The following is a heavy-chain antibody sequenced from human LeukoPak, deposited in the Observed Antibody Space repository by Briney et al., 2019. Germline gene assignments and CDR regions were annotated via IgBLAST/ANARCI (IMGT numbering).Heavy chain of an antibody. CDR3: ASVPMITFGGVIVT. Sequence: SSETLSLTCTVSGGSISSSSYYWGWIRQPPGKGLEWIGSIYYSGSTYYNPSLKSRVTISVDTSKNQFSLKLSSVTAADTAVYYCASVPMITFGGVIVTWGQGTLVTVSS. J-gene: IGHJ5*02. CDR1: GGSISSSSYY. CDR2: IYYSGST. D-gene: IGHD3-16*02. V-gene: IGHV4-39*07.